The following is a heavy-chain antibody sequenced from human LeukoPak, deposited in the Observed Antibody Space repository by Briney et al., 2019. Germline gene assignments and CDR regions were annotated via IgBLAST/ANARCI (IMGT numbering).Heavy chain of an antibody. D-gene: IGHD3-22*01. CDR3: ARDSGVVVI. CDR1: GYIFSNFFSSYG. CDR2: ISPYNGKT. V-gene: IGHV1-18*01. Sequence: ASVTVSCKASGYIFSNFFSSYGITWVRQAPGQGLEWMGWISPYNGKTKFAQKFQGIVTMTTETSTSTAYMELRSLRSDDTAVYYCARDSGVVVIWGQGTLVTVSS. J-gene: IGHJ4*02.